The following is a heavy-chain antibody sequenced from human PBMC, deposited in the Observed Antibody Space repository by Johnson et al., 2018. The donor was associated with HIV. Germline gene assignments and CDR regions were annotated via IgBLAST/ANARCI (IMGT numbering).Heavy chain of an antibody. V-gene: IGHV3-53*02. D-gene: IGHD3-10*01. J-gene: IGHJ3*02. CDR2: IYRSGGT. CDR3: ARRVGWTFEERFDI. CDR1: GFSVSSNY. Sequence: VQLVETGGGLIQPGGSLRLSCAVAGFSVSSNYMTWVRQAPGKGLEWVSSIYRSGGTYYAASVKGRFTISRDDSKSMLYLQMNNLRAEDPAVYYCARRVGWTFEERFDIWGQGTAVTVSP.